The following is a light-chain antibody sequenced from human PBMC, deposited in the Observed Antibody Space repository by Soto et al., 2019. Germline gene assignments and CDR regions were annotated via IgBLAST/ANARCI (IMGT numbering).Light chain of an antibody. J-gene: IGLJ2*01. Sequence: QSALTQPASVSGSPGQSITISCTGTSSDVGSYNLVSWYQQHPGKAPKLMIYEGSKRPSGVSNRFSGSKSGNTASLTISGLQAEDAADYYCCSYAGSSTVAFGGGTKLTVL. CDR1: SSDVGSYNL. CDR3: CSYAGSSTVA. V-gene: IGLV2-23*03. CDR2: EGS.